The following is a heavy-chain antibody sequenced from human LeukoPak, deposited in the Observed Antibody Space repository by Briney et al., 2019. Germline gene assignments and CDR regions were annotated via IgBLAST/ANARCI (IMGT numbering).Heavy chain of an antibody. V-gene: IGHV3-48*02. CDR1: GFTFSAYS. D-gene: IGHD3-10*01. J-gene: IGHJ6*02. CDR2: ISGSSGMI. CDR3: AMYFGDPQGMDV. Sequence: GGSLRLSCAASGFTFSAYSMNWVRQAPGKGLEWVAYISGSSGMIYYADSVRGRFTISRDNAKNSLCLQMNSLRDEDTAVYYCAMYFGDPQGMDVWGQGTTVTVTS.